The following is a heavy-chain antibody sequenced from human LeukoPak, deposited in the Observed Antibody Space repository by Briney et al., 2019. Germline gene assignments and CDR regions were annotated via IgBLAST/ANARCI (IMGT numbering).Heavy chain of an antibody. D-gene: IGHD6-13*01. Sequence: PSETLSLTCTVSGSSISSYYWSWIRQPPGKGLEWLGYIYYSGSTNYNPSLKSRVTISVDTSKNQFSLKLSSVTAADTAVYYCARVXGXAAXTVVPDNWFDPWGQGTLVTVSS. J-gene: IGHJ5*02. V-gene: IGHV4-59*01. CDR1: GSSISSYY. CDR3: ARVXGXAAXTVVPDNWFDP. CDR2: IYYSGST.